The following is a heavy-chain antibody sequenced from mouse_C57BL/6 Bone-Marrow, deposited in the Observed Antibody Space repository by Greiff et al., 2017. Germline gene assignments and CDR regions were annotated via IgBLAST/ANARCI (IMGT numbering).Heavy chain of an antibody. CDR1: GYTFTSYW. V-gene: IGHV1-52*01. CDR2: IDPSDSET. Sequence: VQLQQPGAELVRPGSSVKLSCKASGYTFTSYWMHWVKQRPIQGLEWIGNIDPSDSETHYNQKFKDKATLTVDKSSSTAYMQLSSLTSEDSAVYYCARLDYYGSRFDYWGQGTTPTVSA. CDR3: ARLDYYGSRFDY. D-gene: IGHD1-1*01. J-gene: IGHJ2*01.